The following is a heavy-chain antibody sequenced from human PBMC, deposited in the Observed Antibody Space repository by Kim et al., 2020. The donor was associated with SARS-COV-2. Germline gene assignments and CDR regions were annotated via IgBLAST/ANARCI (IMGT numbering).Heavy chain of an antibody. V-gene: IGHV3-73*01. CDR2: IRSKSNSYAT. D-gene: IGHD1-1*01. J-gene: IGHJ3*02. CDR3: TRVPGTTSVFWDAFDI. CDR1: DFTFSDSA. Sequence: GGSLRLSCAASDFTFSDSAMHWVRQASGKGLEWVGRIRSKSNSYATAYAASVKGRFTISRDDSKNTAYLQMNSLKTEDTAVYYCTRVPGTTSVFWDAFDIWGQGTMVTVSS.